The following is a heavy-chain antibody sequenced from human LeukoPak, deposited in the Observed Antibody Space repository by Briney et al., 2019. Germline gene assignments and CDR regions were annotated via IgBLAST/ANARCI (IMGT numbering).Heavy chain of an antibody. D-gene: IGHD3-10*01. Sequence: ASVKVSCKASGGTFSSYAISWVRQAPGQGLEWMGRIIPTLGIANYAQKFQGRVTITADKSTSTAHMELSSLRSEDTAVYYCARGSLVPKGYFDYWGQGTLVTASS. CDR2: IIPTLGIA. CDR3: ARGSLVPKGYFDY. J-gene: IGHJ4*02. V-gene: IGHV1-69*04. CDR1: GGTFSSYA.